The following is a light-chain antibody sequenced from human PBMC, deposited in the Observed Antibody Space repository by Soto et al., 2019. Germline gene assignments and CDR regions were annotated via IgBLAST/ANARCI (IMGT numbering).Light chain of an antibody. Sequence: EIVLTQSPATLSLSPGERATLSCRASQSISSYLAWYQQKPGQAPRLLIYDSSTRATGIPARFSGSGSGTDLTLTISSLQHEDYAVYYCHQRSNNRAWTFGQGTKLEIK. CDR2: DSS. CDR1: QSISSY. V-gene: IGKV3-11*01. CDR3: HQRSNNRAWT. J-gene: IGKJ2*02.